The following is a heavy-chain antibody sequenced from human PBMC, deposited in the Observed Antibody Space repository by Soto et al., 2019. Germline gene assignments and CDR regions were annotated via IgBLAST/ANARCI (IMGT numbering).Heavy chain of an antibody. CDR2: ITPIFDTP. Sequence: QVQLVQSGAEVKKPGSSVKVSCKASGRTFSSDTFSWVRQAPGQGLEWMGGITPIFDTPKYARKYQGRVTIIADETTSTLYMELSSLRSEDTAVYYCASGPTYYCYGLDVWGQGTTVTVSS. CDR3: ASGPTYYCYGLDV. CDR1: GRTFSSDT. V-gene: IGHV1-69*01. J-gene: IGHJ6*02.